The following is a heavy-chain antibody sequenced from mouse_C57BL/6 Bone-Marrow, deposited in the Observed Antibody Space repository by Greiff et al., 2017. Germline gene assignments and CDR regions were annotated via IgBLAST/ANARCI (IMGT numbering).Heavy chain of an antibody. D-gene: IGHD1-1*01. CDR2: IHPNSGST. J-gene: IGHJ2*01. CDR1: GYTFTSYW. Sequence: VQLQQPGAELVKPGASVKLSCKASGYTFTSYWMHWVKQRPGQGLEWIGMIHPNSGSTNYNEKFKSKATLTVDKSSSTAYMQLSSLTSEDSAVYYYARNYYGRSYYFDYWGQGTTLTVSS. CDR3: ARNYYGRSYYFDY. V-gene: IGHV1-64*01.